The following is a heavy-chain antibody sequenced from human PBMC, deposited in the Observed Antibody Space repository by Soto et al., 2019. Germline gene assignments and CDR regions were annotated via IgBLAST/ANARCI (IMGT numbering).Heavy chain of an antibody. CDR1: GFTFSDYY. CDR2: ISSSSSYT. CDR3: AREGDSTSCYFDY. V-gene: IGHV3-11*06. J-gene: IGHJ4*02. D-gene: IGHD2-2*01. Sequence: QVQLVESGGGLVKPGGSLRLSCAASGFTFSDYYMSWFRQAPGKGLEWVSYISSSSSYTNYADSVKGRFTISRDNAKNSLYPQMNSLRAEDTAVYYCAREGDSTSCYFDYWGQGTLVTVSS.